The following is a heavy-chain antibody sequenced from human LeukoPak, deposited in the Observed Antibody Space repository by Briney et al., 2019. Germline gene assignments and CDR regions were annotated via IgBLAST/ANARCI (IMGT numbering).Heavy chain of an antibody. CDR2: INHRGST. Sequence: SETLSLTCAVYGGSFSGYYWSWIRQPPGKGLEWIGEINHRGSTNYNPSLRSRVTISVDTSKNQFSLKLSSVTAADTAVYYCARQYDFWSGGLDYWGQGTLVTVSS. V-gene: IGHV4-34*01. D-gene: IGHD3-3*01. CDR1: GGSFSGYY. CDR3: ARQYDFWSGGLDY. J-gene: IGHJ4*02.